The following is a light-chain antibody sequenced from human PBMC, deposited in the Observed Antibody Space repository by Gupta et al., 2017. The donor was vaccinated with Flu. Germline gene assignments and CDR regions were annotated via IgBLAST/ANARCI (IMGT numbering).Light chain of an antibody. V-gene: IGLV2-23*01. CDR3: YSHAGNSTWV. Sequence: QSALTQPDSVSGSPGQSITISCTGTTSDVGSYNLVSWYQQHTGKAPKLMIYEGSKRPSGVSNRFSGSKSGNTASLTXSXLQVEDXADYYSYSHAGNSTWVFGGGTKLTVL. J-gene: IGLJ3*02. CDR1: TSDVGSYNL. CDR2: EGS.